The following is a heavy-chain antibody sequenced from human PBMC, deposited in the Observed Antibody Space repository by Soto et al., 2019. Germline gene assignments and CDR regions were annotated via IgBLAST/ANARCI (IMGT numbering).Heavy chain of an antibody. D-gene: IGHD5-18*01. CDR3: ARDRDTAMVYDAFDI. CDR1: GFTFGNYA. V-gene: IGHV3-23*01. J-gene: IGHJ3*02. CDR2: LGGGGDDT. Sequence: PGGSLRLSCAASGFTFGNYAMSWVRQAPGKGLEWVASLGGGGDDTYYAASVRGRFTVARDNSNDKLFLQMNSLTADDTAVYYCARDRDTAMVYDAFDIWGQGTMVTVSS.